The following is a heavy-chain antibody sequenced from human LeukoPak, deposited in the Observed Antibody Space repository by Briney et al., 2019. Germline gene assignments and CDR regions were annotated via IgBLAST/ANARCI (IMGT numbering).Heavy chain of an antibody. CDR2: IYYSGSA. V-gene: IGHV4-39*01. CDR1: GGSISDSNYY. D-gene: IGHD6-25*01. Sequence: PSKTLSLTCTVSGGSISDSNYYWGWIRQPPGRGLEWIANIYYSGSAYYSPSLKSRVTVSIDTSKNQFSLKLNSVTAADTAVYYCARQSTIAAARIDPWGQGTLVTVSS. CDR3: ARQSTIAAARIDP. J-gene: IGHJ5*02.